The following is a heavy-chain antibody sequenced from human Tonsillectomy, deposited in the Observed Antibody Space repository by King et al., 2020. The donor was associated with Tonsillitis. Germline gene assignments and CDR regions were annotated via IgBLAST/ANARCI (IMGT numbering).Heavy chain of an antibody. D-gene: IGHD1-26*01. CDR1: GGSISSSSYY. V-gene: IGHV4-39*01. CDR3: ARHPKVGATSNFDY. CDR2: IYYSGST. Sequence: QLQESGPGLVKPSVTLSLTCTVSGGSISSSSYYWGWIRQPPGKGLEWIGSIYYSGSTYYNPSLKSRVTISVDTSKNQFSLKLSSVTAADTAVYYCARHPKVGATSNFDYWGQGTLVTVSS. J-gene: IGHJ4*02.